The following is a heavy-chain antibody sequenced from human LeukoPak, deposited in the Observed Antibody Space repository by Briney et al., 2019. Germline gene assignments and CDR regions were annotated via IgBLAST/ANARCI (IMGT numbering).Heavy chain of an antibody. Sequence: SETLSLTCTVSGGSISSYYWSWIRQPPGKGLEWIGYIYYSGSTNYNPSLKSRVTISVDTSKNQFSLKLSSVTAADTAVYYCARAGGNYDYWGQGTLVTVSS. CDR1: GGSISSYY. D-gene: IGHD2-15*01. V-gene: IGHV4-59*01. CDR2: IYYSGST. J-gene: IGHJ4*02. CDR3: ARAGGNYDY.